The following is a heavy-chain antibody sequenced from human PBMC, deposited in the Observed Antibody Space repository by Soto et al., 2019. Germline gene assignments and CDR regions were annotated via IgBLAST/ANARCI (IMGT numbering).Heavy chain of an antibody. CDR2: ISYSGNT. CDR1: GVSITSGDY. Sequence: QLQVQESGPGLVKPSETLSLTCTVSGVSITSGDYWGWIRQPPGKGLEWIGTISYSGNTYYNPSLKSRVTISADTSKNQFSLKLGSVTAADTAVFYCARHTEAGYAFDIWGQGTMVTVSS. V-gene: IGHV4-39*01. J-gene: IGHJ3*02. CDR3: ARHTEAGYAFDI.